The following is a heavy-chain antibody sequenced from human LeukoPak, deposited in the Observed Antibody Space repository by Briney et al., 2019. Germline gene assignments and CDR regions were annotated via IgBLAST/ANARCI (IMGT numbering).Heavy chain of an antibody. CDR2: IIPLFGTA. V-gene: IGHV1-69*05. CDR3: ARVLKLVEGGEWLDP. D-gene: IGHD6-13*01. Sequence: SVKVSCKASGGTFNSYAISLVRQAPGQGLKCIGGIIPLFGTANYAQKFRGRVTITTDESTSKAYMELSSLRSEDTAVYYCARVLKLVEGGEWLDPWGQGTLVTVSS. J-gene: IGHJ5*02. CDR1: GGTFNSYA.